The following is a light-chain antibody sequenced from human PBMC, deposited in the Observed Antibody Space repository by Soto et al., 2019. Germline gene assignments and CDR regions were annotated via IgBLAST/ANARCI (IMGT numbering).Light chain of an antibody. V-gene: IGKV3-20*01. CDR1: QSVSNNY. Sequence: EIVLTQSPGTLSLSPGERATLCCSASQSVSNNYLAWYQQKPGQAPRLLIYGAYNRATGIPDRFSGSGSGTDFTLTISRLEPEDFAVYYCQQYGSSGTFGQGTKVDIK. J-gene: IGKJ1*01. CDR3: QQYGSSGT. CDR2: GAY.